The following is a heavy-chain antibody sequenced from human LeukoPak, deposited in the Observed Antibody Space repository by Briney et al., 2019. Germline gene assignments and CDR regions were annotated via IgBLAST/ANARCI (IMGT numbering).Heavy chain of an antibody. V-gene: IGHV4-59*01. CDR3: ARDRGFCSGDSCYTRMDV. D-gene: IGHD2-15*01. CDR1: GDSINSYY. Sequence: SETLSLTCSVSGDSINSYYWSWLRQPPGKGLEWIGHINYSGSSKYNPSLNSRVTISVDTSKNQFSLKLSSVTAADTAEYYCARDRGFCSGDSCYTRMDVWGQGTTVTVSS. CDR2: INYSGSS. J-gene: IGHJ6*02.